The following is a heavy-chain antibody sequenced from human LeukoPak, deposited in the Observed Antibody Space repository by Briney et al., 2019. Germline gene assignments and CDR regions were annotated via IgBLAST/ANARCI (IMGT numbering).Heavy chain of an antibody. V-gene: IGHV3-23*01. D-gene: IGHD3-16*02. CDR2: ISDSGGST. CDR3: AKGEKTRPFGGVIDY. Sequence: PGGSLRLSCAASGFTFTSYAISWVRQAPGKGREWVSAISDSGGSTYYADSVKGRFTISRDNSKNTLYLQMNSLRAEDTAVYYCAKGEKTRPFGGVIDYWGQGTLVTVSS. J-gene: IGHJ4*02. CDR1: GFTFTSYA.